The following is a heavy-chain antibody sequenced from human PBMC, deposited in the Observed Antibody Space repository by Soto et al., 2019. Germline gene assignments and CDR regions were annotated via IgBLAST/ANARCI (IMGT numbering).Heavy chain of an antibody. CDR3: ARDQLRAFDY. J-gene: IGHJ4*02. CDR1: GFTFDNYG. D-gene: IGHD1-1*01. V-gene: IGHV3-23*01. Sequence: HPGGSLRLSCAASGFTFDNYGMSWVRQAPGKGPEWVSSISTTGGGTYYADSVKGRFTISRDNPKNTLYLQMNSLRAEDAAVYYCARDQLRAFDYWGQGTLVTVS. CDR2: ISTTGGGT.